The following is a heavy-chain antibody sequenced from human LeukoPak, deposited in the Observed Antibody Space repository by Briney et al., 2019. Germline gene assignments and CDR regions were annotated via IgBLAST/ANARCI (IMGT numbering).Heavy chain of an antibody. CDR3: ARVGYEPLHVWAFDI. J-gene: IGHJ3*02. CDR1: GFTFDDYG. Sequence: GGSLRLSCPPPGFTFDDYGMSWVRQAQGKGLNWVSGINWNGGSTGYADSVKGRFTISRDNAKNSLYLQMNSLRAEDTALYYCARVGYEPLHVWAFDIWGQGTMVTVSS. D-gene: IGHD2-2*01. CDR2: INWNGGST. V-gene: IGHV3-20*04.